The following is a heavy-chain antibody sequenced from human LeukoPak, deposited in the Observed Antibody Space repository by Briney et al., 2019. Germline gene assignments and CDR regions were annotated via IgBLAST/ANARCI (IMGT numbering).Heavy chain of an antibody. J-gene: IGHJ4*02. Sequence: GSPVKVSCKASGGTFSSYAISWVRQAPGQGLEWMGRIIPILGIANYAQKFQGRVTITADKSTSTAYMELSSLRSEDTAVYYCATHRPDTAMVLVWGQGTLVTVSS. D-gene: IGHD5-18*01. CDR2: IIPILGIA. CDR3: ATHRPDTAMVLV. V-gene: IGHV1-69*04. CDR1: GGTFSSYA.